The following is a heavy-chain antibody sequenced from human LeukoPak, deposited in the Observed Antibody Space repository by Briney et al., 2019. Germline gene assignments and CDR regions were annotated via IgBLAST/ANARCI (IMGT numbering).Heavy chain of an antibody. D-gene: IGHD7-27*01. V-gene: IGHV4-4*07. CDR1: GGSIGTYY. J-gene: IGHJ4*02. CDR3: VRDGPSWGLL. CDR2: IFTTGGA. Sequence: SETLSLTCTVPGGSIGTYYWSWIRQPAGKGLEWIGRIFTTGGANYNPSLKSRVTMSLDTSKNLFSLKLNSVTAADTAVYYCVRDGPSWGLLWGQGALVTVSS.